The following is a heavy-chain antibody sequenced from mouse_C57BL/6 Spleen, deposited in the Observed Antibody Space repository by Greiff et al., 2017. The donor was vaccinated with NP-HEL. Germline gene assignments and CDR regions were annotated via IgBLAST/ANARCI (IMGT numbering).Heavy chain of an antibody. D-gene: IGHD1-1*01. Sequence: QVQLQQPGAELLMPGASVKLSCKASGYTFTSYWMHWVKQRPGQGLEWIGEIDPSDSYTNYNQKFKGKSTLTVDKSSSTAYMQLSSLTSEDSAVYYCARGGFITTVVANFDYWGQGTTLTVSS. CDR3: ARGGFITTVVANFDY. CDR1: GYTFTSYW. J-gene: IGHJ2*01. CDR2: IDPSDSYT. V-gene: IGHV1-69*01.